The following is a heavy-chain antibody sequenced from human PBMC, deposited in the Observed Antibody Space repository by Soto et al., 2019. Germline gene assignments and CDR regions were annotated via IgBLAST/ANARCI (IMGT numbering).Heavy chain of an antibody. CDR1: GDSVSSNSAA. CDR3: AGTTSHYWYYMDV. J-gene: IGHJ6*03. Sequence: SQTLSLTCVISGDSVSSNSAAWNWIRQSPSRGLEWLGRTYYRTRWYYDYAVSVRSRITVNPDTSKNQFSLQLTSVTPEDTAVYYCAGTTSHYWYYMDVWGKGTTVTVYS. V-gene: IGHV6-1*01. CDR2: TYYRTRWYY. D-gene: IGHD1-7*01.